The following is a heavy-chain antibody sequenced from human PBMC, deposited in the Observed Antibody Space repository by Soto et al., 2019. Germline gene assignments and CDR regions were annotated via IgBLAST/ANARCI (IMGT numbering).Heavy chain of an antibody. D-gene: IGHD3-22*01. CDR2: FDPEDGET. CDR3: ATGYYYDSSAYWVRAFDI. J-gene: IGHJ3*02. CDR1: GYTLTELS. Sequence: GASVKVSCKVSGYTLTELSMHWVRQAPGKGLEWMGGFDPEDGETIYAQKFQGRVTMTEDTSTDTAYMELSSLRSEDTAVYYCATGYYYDSSAYWVRAFDIWGQATMVTVSS. V-gene: IGHV1-24*01.